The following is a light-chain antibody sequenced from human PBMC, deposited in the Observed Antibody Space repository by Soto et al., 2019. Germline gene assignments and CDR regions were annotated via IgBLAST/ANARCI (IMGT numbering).Light chain of an antibody. J-gene: IGLJ1*01. V-gene: IGLV2-8*01. Sequence: QSVLTQPASVSGSPGQSITISCTGTSRDIGTSNLVSWYQQYPGKAPKLMIYEVSRRPSGVPGRFSGSKSGNTASLTVSGLQAEDEADYYCSSYAGSNNYVFGTGTKVTVL. CDR1: SRDIGTSNL. CDR2: EVS. CDR3: SSYAGSNNYV.